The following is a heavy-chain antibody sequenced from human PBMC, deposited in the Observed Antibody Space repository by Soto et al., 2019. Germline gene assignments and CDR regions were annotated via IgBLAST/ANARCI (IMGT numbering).Heavy chain of an antibody. CDR1: GYTLTELS. D-gene: IGHD6-19*01. CDR2: FDPEDGET. CDR3: AVLRGSGWSALGYYFDY. Sequence: SVKVSCKVSGYTLTELSMHWVRQAPVKGLEWMGGFDPEDGETIYAQKFQGRVTMTEDTSTDTAYMELSSLRSEDTAVYYCAVLRGSGWSALGYYFDYWGQGTLVTVSS. V-gene: IGHV1-24*01. J-gene: IGHJ4*02.